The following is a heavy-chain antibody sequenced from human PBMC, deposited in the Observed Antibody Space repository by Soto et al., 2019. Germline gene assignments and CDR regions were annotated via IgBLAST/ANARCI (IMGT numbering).Heavy chain of an antibody. CDR1: GFTFSSYA. CDR2: ISGSGGNT. J-gene: IGHJ4*02. D-gene: IGHD2-15*01. Sequence: PGGSLRPSCAASGFTFSSYAMSWVRQAPGKGLEWVSAISGSGGNTYYADSVKGRFTISRDNSKNTLYLQMNSLRAEDTAVYYCAKGTCSSGSCYKLDYWGQGTLVTVSS. CDR3: AKGTCSSGSCYKLDY. V-gene: IGHV3-23*01.